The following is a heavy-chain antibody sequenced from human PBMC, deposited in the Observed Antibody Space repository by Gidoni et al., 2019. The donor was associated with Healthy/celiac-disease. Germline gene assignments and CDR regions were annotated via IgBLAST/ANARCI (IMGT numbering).Heavy chain of an antibody. CDR2: ISAYNGNT. CDR3: ARDREAYDILTGYYMPPDY. D-gene: IGHD3-9*01. CDR1: GYTFTSYG. J-gene: IGHJ4*02. Sequence: QVQLVQSGAEVKKPGASVKVSCTASGYTFTSYGLSWVRQAPGQVLEWMGWISAYNGNTNYAQKLQGRVTMTTDTSTSTDYMELRSLRSDDTAVYYCARDREAYDILTGYYMPPDYWGQGTLVTVSS. V-gene: IGHV1-18*01.